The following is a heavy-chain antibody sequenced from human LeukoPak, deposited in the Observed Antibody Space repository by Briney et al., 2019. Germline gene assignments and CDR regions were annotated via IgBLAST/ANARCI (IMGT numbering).Heavy chain of an antibody. CDR3: ARDPGTYYDTSGHYYRFFDY. V-gene: IGHV4-59*01. CDR2: IYYSGYT. Sequence: SETLSLTCTVSSXSISTYYWSWIRQPPGKGLESIGYIYYSGYTNYNPSLKSRVTMSVDTSKNQFSLNLSSVTAADTAVYYCARDPGTYYDTSGHYYRFFDYWGQGILVTVSS. D-gene: IGHD3-22*01. CDR1: SXSISTYY. J-gene: IGHJ4*02.